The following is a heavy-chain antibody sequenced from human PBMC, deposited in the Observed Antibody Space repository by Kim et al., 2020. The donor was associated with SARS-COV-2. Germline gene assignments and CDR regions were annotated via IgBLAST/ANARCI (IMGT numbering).Heavy chain of an antibody. CDR2: INHSGST. D-gene: IGHD3-10*01. CDR1: GGSFSGYY. V-gene: IGHV4-34*01. Sequence: SETLSLTCAVYGGSFSGYYWSWIRQPPGKGLEWIGEINHSGSTNYNPSLKSRVTISVDTSKNQFSLKLSSVTAADTAVYYCASYRGRKNGSGDYYGMDVWGQGTKVTV. J-gene: IGHJ6*02. CDR3: ASYRGRKNGSGDYYGMDV.